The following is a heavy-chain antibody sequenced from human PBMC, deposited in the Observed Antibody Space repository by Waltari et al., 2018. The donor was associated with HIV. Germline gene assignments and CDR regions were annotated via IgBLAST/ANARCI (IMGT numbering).Heavy chain of an antibody. Sequence: EVRLVESGGGLVQPGGSLRLSCATSGFTFSSYWMHWVRQARGKGLGRVSRVHGDESRTNYADSVKGRFTISRDNAKNTLYLQMDSLRAEDTAVYYCVRAHYDSSSLDPWGQGTLVTVSS. CDR3: VRAHYDSSSLDP. CDR2: VHGDESRT. CDR1: GFTFSSYW. D-gene: IGHD3-22*01. J-gene: IGHJ5*02. V-gene: IGHV3-74*01.